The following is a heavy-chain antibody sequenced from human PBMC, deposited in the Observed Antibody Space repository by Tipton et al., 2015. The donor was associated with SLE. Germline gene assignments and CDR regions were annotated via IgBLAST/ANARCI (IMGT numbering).Heavy chain of an antibody. V-gene: IGHV4-59*01. D-gene: IGHD3-3*01. Sequence: TLSLTCTVSGGSISSYYWSWIRQPPGKGLEWIGYIYYSGSTNYNPSLKSRVTISVDTSKNQFSLKPSSVTAADTAVYYCARDQGDLRFFDYWGQGTLVTVSS. CDR2: IYYSGST. CDR1: GGSISSYY. J-gene: IGHJ4*02. CDR3: ARDQGDLRFFDY.